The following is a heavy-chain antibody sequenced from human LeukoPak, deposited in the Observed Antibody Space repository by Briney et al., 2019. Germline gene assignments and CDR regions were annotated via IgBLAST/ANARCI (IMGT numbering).Heavy chain of an antibody. CDR2: IYYSGST. D-gene: IGHD2-21*01. V-gene: IGHV4-59*01. CDR1: GGSISSYY. J-gene: IGHJ6*03. CDR3: ASQVVYYYYYYMDV. Sequence: PSETLSLTCTVSGGSISSYYWSWIRQPPGKGLEWIGYIYYSGSTNYNPSLKSRVTISVDTSKNQFSLKLSSVTAADTAVYYCASQVVYYYYYYMDVWGKGTTVTVSS.